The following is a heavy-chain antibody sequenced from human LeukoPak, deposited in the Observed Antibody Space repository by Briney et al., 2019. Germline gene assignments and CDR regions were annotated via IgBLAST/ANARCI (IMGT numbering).Heavy chain of an antibody. Sequence: GGSLKLSCAASGFTFSGSAMHWVRQASGKGLEWVGRIRSKANSYATAYAASVKGRFTISRDDSKNTAYLQMNSLKTEDTAVYYCTRTTYSSSSGYYYGMDVWGQRTTVTVSS. V-gene: IGHV3-73*01. CDR2: IRSKANSYAT. CDR3: TRTTYSSSSGYYYGMDV. CDR1: GFTFSGSA. D-gene: IGHD6-6*01. J-gene: IGHJ6*02.